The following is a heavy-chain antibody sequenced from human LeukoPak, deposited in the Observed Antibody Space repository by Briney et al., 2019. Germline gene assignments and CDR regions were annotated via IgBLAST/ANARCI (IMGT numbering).Heavy chain of an antibody. J-gene: IGHJ5*02. CDR3: ARGHDYYYSGRQSWFDP. D-gene: IGHD3-10*01. CDR2: IHSIGGT. CDR1: GGPISDYY. Sequence: SETLSLTCTVSGGPISDYYWTWIRQPPEKGLEWIGYIHSIGGTNYNPSLKSRVTISVDTSKNQFSLELSSVTAADTAFYYCARGHDYYYSGRQSWFDPWGQGTLVTVSS. V-gene: IGHV4-59*01.